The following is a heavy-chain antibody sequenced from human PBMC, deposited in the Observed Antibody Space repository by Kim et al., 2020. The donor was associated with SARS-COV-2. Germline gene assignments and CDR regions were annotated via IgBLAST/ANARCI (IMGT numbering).Heavy chain of an antibody. D-gene: IGHD5-12*01. CDR3: ASQDPTGYTARWVWFDP. J-gene: IGHJ5*02. CDR2: LSTYNGNT. CDR1: GYTFTNYG. V-gene: IGHV1-18*04. Sequence: ASVKVSCKASGYTFTNYGISWVRQAPGQGLEWMGWLSTYNGNTNYAQKFQGRVTMTTDTSTSTAYMELRRLRSDDTAVYYCASQDPTGYTARWVWFDPWGQGTLVTVSS.